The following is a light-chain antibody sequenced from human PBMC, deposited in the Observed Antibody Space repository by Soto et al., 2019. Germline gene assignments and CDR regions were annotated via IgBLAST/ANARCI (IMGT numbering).Light chain of an antibody. V-gene: IGLV1-40*01. CDR1: SSNIGAGYD. CDR2: GNS. Sequence: QALVTQPPSVSGAPGQRVTISCTGSSSNIGAGYDVHWYQQLPGTAPKLLIYGNSNRPSGVPDRFSGSKSGTSASLAITGLQAEDEADYYCQSYDSSLSGHVVFGGGTQLTVL. J-gene: IGLJ2*01. CDR3: QSYDSSLSGHVV.